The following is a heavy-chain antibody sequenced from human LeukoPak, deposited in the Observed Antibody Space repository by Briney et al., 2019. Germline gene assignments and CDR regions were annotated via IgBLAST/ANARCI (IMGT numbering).Heavy chain of an antibody. CDR3: ARSWQEVGTFDH. V-gene: IGHV4-59*13. Sequence: SETLSLTCTVSGGSITSYYWTWIRHPPGKRLEWIGYIYYNGRTNYNPSLKSRVTMSVDTSKNQFSLNLGSVTAADTAVYYCARSWQEVGTFDHWGQGTLVTVSS. CDR1: GGSITSYY. J-gene: IGHJ4*02. CDR2: IYYNGRT. D-gene: IGHD4-23*01.